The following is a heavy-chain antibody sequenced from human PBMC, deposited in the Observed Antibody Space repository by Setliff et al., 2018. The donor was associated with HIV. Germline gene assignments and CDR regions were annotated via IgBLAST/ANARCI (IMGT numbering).Heavy chain of an antibody. Sequence: ASVKVSCKASGYTFTQYHIHWVRQAPGQGLEWMGIINPSGGSTGYAQKFQGRVTVTSDTSTSTLHMELSSLRSDDTAVYYCARDLGSITLFGVVIQGAFDIWGQGTTVTVSS. D-gene: IGHD3-3*01. J-gene: IGHJ3*02. CDR1: GYTFTQYH. V-gene: IGHV1-46*01. CDR3: ARDLGSITLFGVVIQGAFDI. CDR2: INPSGGST.